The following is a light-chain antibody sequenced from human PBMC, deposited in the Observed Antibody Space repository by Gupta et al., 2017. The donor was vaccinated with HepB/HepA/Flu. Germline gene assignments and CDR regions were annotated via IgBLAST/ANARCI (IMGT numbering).Light chain of an antibody. J-gene: IGLJ1*01. CDR2: DVT. CDR1: SSDVGGYNY. Sequence: QSALTQPRSVSGSPGQSVTISCTGTSSDVGGYNYGSWYQQHPGNAPKFMIYDVTTRSSGVPDRFSGSKSGNTAFITISELQAEDEADYYCCSYAGSFSSRVFGTGTRVTVL. V-gene: IGLV2-11*01. CDR3: CSYAGSFSSRV.